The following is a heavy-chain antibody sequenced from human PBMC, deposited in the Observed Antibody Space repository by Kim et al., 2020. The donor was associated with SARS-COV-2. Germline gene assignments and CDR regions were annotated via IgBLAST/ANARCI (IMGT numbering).Heavy chain of an antibody. CDR1: GGTFSSYA. V-gene: IGHV1-69*13. J-gene: IGHJ6*02. CDR2: IIPIFGTA. Sequence: SVKVSCKASGGTFSSYAISWVRQAPGQGLEWMGGIIPIFGTANYAQKFQGRVTITADESTSTAYMELSSLRSEDTAVYYCARRGELDWNYYYYGMDVWGQGTTVTVSS. CDR3: ARRGELDWNYYYYGMDV. D-gene: IGHD1-26*01.